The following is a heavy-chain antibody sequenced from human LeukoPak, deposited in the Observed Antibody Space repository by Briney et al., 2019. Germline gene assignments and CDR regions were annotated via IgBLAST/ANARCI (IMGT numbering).Heavy chain of an antibody. CDR1: GFTFSSYW. Sequence: GGSLRLSCAASGFTFSSYWMSWVRQAPGKGLEWVANIKQDGSEKYYVGSVKGRFTISRDNAKNSLYLQMNSLRAEDTAVYYCAREASGEFRLNSFDYWGQGTLVTVSS. CDR3: AREASGEFRLNSFDY. J-gene: IGHJ4*02. CDR2: IKQDGSEK. D-gene: IGHD3-10*01. V-gene: IGHV3-7*01.